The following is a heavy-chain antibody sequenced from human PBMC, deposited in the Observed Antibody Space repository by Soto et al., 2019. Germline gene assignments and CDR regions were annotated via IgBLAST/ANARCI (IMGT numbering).Heavy chain of an antibody. Sequence: ASVKVSCKASGYTFNHYGITWVRQAPGQGLEWLGWISAHNGNTNYALKFQDRVTMTTDTSTNTAYLELRSLKSDDTAVYYCARAGGVRSNWFDPWGQGTLVTVSS. CDR3: ARAGGVRSNWFDP. J-gene: IGHJ5*02. CDR1: GYTFNHYG. D-gene: IGHD3-10*01. CDR2: ISAHNGNT. V-gene: IGHV1-18*01.